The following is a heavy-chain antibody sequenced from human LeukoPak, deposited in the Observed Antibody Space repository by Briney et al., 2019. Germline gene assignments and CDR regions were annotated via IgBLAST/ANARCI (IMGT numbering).Heavy chain of an antibody. D-gene: IGHD3-22*01. CDR3: ARDRGDSSGYYLDAFDI. CDR1: GLTVSSNY. J-gene: IGHJ3*02. V-gene: IGHV3-53*04. CDR2: IYTGGTA. Sequence: GGSLRLSCAASGLTVSSNYMSWVRQAPGKGLEWVSVIYTGGTAYYSDSVKGRFSISRHNSNNTLYLQMNSLRVEDTAVYYCARDRGDSSGYYLDAFDIWGQGTMVTVSS.